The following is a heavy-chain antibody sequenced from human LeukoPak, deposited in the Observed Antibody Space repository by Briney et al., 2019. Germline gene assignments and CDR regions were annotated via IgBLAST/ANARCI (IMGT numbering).Heavy chain of an antibody. Sequence: PGGSLRLSCAASGFTVSSNYMSWVRQAPGKGLEWVSVIYSGGNTYYADSVKGRFTTSRDNSKNTLYLQMNSLRAEDTAVYYCAMHGSLEWLLGYYYYGMDVWGQGTTVTVSS. CDR2: IYSGGNT. J-gene: IGHJ6*02. V-gene: IGHV3-66*01. D-gene: IGHD3-3*01. CDR1: GFTVSSNY. CDR3: AMHGSLEWLLGYYYYGMDV.